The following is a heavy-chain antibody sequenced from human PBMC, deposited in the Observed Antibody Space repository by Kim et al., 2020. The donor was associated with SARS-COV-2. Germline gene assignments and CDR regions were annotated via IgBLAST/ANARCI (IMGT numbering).Heavy chain of an antibody. V-gene: IGHV5-10-1*01. CDR1: GYSFTSYW. J-gene: IGHJ6*02. CDR3: ARQGDSSGWYPLDYYYYYGMDV. D-gene: IGHD6-19*01. Sequence: GESLKISCKGSGYSFTSYWISWVRQMPGKGLEWMGRIDPSDSYTNYSPSFQGHVTISADKSISTAYLQWSSLKASDTAMYYCARQGDSSGWYPLDYYYYYGMDVWSQGTTVTVSS. CDR2: IDPSDSYT.